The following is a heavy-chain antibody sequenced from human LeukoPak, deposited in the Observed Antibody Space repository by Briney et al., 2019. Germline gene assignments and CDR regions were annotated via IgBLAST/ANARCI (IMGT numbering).Heavy chain of an antibody. CDR3: AKDIADYGDYVSAFDI. CDR1: GFTFSDYY. J-gene: IGHJ3*02. V-gene: IGHV3-11*01. CDR2: ISSSGSTI. D-gene: IGHD4-17*01. Sequence: GGSLRLSCAASGFTFSDYYMSWIRQAPGKGLEWVSYISSSGSTIYYADSVKGRFTISRDNAKNSLYLQMNSLRAEDTALYYCAKDIADYGDYVSAFDIWGQGTMVTVSS.